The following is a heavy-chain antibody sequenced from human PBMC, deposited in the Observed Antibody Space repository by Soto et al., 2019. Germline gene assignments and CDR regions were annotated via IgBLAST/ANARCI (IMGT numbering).Heavy chain of an antibody. Sequence: QVQLQESGPGLVKPSETLSLTCTVSGGSVSSGSYYWSWIRQPPGKGLEWIGYIYYSGSTNYNPSLKSRVTLSVDTSKNHFSLKLSSVTAADTAVYYCARGIEGWYQGRYYYGMDVWGQGTTVTVSS. V-gene: IGHV4-61*03. CDR3: ARGIEGWYQGRYYYGMDV. D-gene: IGHD6-19*01. CDR1: GGSVSSGSYY. J-gene: IGHJ6*02. CDR2: IYYSGST.